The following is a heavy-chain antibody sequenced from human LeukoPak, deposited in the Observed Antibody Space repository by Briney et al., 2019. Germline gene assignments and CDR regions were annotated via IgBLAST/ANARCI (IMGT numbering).Heavy chain of an antibody. Sequence: PGGSLRRSCAASGFTFSNAWMSWVRQAPGKGLEWVGRIKSKTDGGTTDYAAPVKGRFTISRDDSKNTLYLQMNSLKTEDTAVYYCTTDDLRGVIYYWGQGTLVTVSS. CDR1: GFTFSNAW. CDR3: TTDDLRGVIYY. D-gene: IGHD3-10*01. CDR2: IKSKTDGGTT. V-gene: IGHV3-15*01. J-gene: IGHJ4*02.